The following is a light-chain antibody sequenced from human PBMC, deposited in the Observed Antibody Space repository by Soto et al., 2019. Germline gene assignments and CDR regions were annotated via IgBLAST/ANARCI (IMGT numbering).Light chain of an antibody. CDR2: AAS. J-gene: IGKJ5*01. CDR1: QGVSNW. CDR3: QQANSFPYT. V-gene: IGKV1-12*01. Sequence: DIQMTQSPSSVSASVGDRGTITCRASQGVSNWLAWYQQKPGKAPKLLIYAASTLRSGVPSRFSGSGSGTDFTFTISSLQPEDFETYYCQQANSFPYTFGQGTRLEIK.